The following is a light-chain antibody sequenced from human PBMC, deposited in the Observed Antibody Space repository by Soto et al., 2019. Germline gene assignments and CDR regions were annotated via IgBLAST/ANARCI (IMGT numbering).Light chain of an antibody. Sequence: IVMRQSPATLRASXGERATLGSRSGPSVSSNLARYHQKPGKASRFLXXGASTRATAILARFSGSGSGREFTLIISSLQSEDFAVYYCQQYNNWPPITFGQGTRLEIK. CDR2: GAS. CDR1: PSVSSN. J-gene: IGKJ5*01. CDR3: QQYNNWPPIT. V-gene: IGKV3-15*01.